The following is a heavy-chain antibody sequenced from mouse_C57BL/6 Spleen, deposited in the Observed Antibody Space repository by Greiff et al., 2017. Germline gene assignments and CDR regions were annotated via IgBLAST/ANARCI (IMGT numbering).Heavy chain of an antibody. V-gene: IGHV1-15*01. CDR3: TRGLLSVHEGDY. D-gene: IGHD2-14*01. Sequence: QVQLKESGAELVRPGASVTLSCKASGYTFTDYEMHWVKQTPVHGLEWIGAIDPETGGTAYNQKFKGKAILTADKSSSTAYMELRSLTSEDSAVYYCTRGLLSVHEGDYWGQGTTLTVSS. J-gene: IGHJ2*01. CDR2: IDPETGGT. CDR1: GYTFTDYE.